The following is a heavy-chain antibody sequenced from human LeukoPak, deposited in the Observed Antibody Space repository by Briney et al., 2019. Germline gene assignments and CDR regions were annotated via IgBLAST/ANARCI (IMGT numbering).Heavy chain of an antibody. J-gene: IGHJ3*02. CDR1: GGTFSSYA. D-gene: IGHD5-12*01. CDR2: IIPIFGTA. CDR3: ARERGYSGYEAKNAFDI. Sequence: ASVKVSCKASGGTFSSYAISWVRQAPGQGLEWMGGIIPIFGTANYAQKFQGRVTITTDESTSTAYMELSSLRSEDTAVYYCARERGYSGYEAKNAFDIWGQGAMVTVSS. V-gene: IGHV1-69*05.